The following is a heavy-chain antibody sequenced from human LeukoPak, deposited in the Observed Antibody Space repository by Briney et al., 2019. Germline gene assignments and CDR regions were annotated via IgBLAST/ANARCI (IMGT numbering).Heavy chain of an antibody. CDR3: ARWDAVSGDH. D-gene: IGHD1-26*01. CDR2: IHPEGNEK. Sequence: GGSLRLSCAVSGFSFTNFWMSWVRQAPGRGLEWVANIHPEGNEKYHVESVKGRFTISRDNTKNLLFLQMNDLRVEDTAVYYCARWDAVSGDHWGQGTLVTVSS. J-gene: IGHJ4*02. V-gene: IGHV3-7*01. CDR1: GFSFTNFW.